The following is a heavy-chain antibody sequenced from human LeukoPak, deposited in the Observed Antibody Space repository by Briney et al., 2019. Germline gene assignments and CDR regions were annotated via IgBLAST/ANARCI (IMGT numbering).Heavy chain of an antibody. CDR3: ARTMVRYYYMDV. J-gene: IGHJ6*03. CDR2: ISSSGSTI. Sequence: GGSLRLSCAASGFTFSSYEMNWVRQAPGKGLEWVSYISSSGSTIYYADSVKGRFTISRDNAKNSLYLQMNSLRAEDTAVYYCARTMVRYYYMDVWGKGTTVTISS. CDR1: GFTFSSYE. V-gene: IGHV3-48*03. D-gene: IGHD4/OR15-4a*01.